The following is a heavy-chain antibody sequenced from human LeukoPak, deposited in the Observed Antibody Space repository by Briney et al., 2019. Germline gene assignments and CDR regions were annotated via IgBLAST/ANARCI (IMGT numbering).Heavy chain of an antibody. V-gene: IGHV4-59*08. CDR3: ARHAFASPLDT. CDR2: IFHTGDS. J-gene: IGHJ5*02. CDR1: DVAMSDYY. Sequence: SETLSLTCTVSDVAMSDYYWSWIRQPPGKGLEWIAYIFHTGDSNQNPSLKGRVSVSLDMPKNGLSLKLSSVSAADTAVYYCARHAFASPLDTWGQGTVVIVSS. D-gene: IGHD3-16*01.